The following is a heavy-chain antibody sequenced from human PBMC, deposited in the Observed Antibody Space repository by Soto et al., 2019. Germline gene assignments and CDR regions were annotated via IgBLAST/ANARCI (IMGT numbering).Heavy chain of an antibody. D-gene: IGHD2-2*02. CDR1: GYTFASYA. J-gene: IGHJ6*02. Sequence: SVKVSCKASGYTFASYAISWMRQAPGQGLEWMGGIIPIFGTANYAQKFQGRVTITADESTSTAYMELSSLRSEDTAVYYCARDYIVLVPAAIAREYYYGMDVWGQGTTVTVSS. CDR2: IIPIFGTA. CDR3: ARDYIVLVPAAIAREYYYGMDV. V-gene: IGHV1-69*13.